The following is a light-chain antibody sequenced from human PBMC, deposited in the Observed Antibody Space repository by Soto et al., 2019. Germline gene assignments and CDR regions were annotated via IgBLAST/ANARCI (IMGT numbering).Light chain of an antibody. Sequence: VLTQSPATLSLSPGERATLSCRASQSVTKYLAWYQQKPGQALRLVMYAVSKRATGIPARFRGSGSGTDFTLTISSLEPEDFAVYYCHQRSNWPLTFGGGTKLEIK. CDR1: QSVTKY. CDR2: AVS. V-gene: IGKV3-11*01. J-gene: IGKJ4*01. CDR3: HQRSNWPLT.